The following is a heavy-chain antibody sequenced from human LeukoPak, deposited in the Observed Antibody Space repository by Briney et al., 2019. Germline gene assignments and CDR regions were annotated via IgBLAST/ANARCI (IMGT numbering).Heavy chain of an antibody. CDR3: ARAIAVAGTRTNWFDP. Sequence: GASVKVSCKASGYTFTGYYMHWVRQAPGQGLEWMGWINPNSGGTNYAQKFQGRVTMTRDTSISTAYMELSRLRSDDTAVYYCARAIAVAGTRTNWFDPWGQGTLVTVSS. CDR2: INPNSGGT. J-gene: IGHJ5*02. V-gene: IGHV1-2*02. D-gene: IGHD6-19*01. CDR1: GYTFTGYY.